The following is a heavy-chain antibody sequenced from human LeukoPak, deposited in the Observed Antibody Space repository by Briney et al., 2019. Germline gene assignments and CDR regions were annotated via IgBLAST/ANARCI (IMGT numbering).Heavy chain of an antibody. Sequence: ASVKVSCKASGYTFTSYGISWVRQAPGQGLEWMGWISAYNGNTNYAQKLQGRVTVTTDTSTSTAYMELRSLRSDDTAVYYCARVGVRRYYDILTGFDNWFDPWGQGTLVTVSS. CDR1: GYTFTSYG. CDR2: ISAYNGNT. CDR3: ARVGVRRYYDILTGFDNWFDP. V-gene: IGHV1-18*01. J-gene: IGHJ5*02. D-gene: IGHD3-9*01.